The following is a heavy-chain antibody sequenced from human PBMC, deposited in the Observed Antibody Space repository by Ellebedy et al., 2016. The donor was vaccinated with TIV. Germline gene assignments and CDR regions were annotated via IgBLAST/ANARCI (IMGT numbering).Heavy chain of an antibody. V-gene: IGHV1-2*02. CDR3: ARDNYYYDSSGYYFDY. J-gene: IGHJ4*02. CDR1: GYTFTGYY. D-gene: IGHD3-22*01. CDR2: INPNSGGT. Sequence: ASVKVSXXASGYTFTGYYMHWVRQAPGQGLEWMGWINPNSGGTNYAQKFQGRVTMTRDTSISTAYMELSRLRSDDTAVYYCARDNYYYDSSGYYFDYWGQGTLVTVSS.